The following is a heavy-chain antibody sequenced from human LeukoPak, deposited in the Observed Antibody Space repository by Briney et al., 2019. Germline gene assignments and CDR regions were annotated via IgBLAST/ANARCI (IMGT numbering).Heavy chain of an antibody. CDR3: ARCRYYGSGSYYDFDY. Sequence: SETLSLTCTVSGGSISSSSYYWGWVRQPPGKGLEWIGSIYYSGSTYYNPSLKSRVTISVDTSKNQFSLKLSSVTAADTAVYYCARCRYYGSGSYYDFDYWGQGTLVTVSS. D-gene: IGHD3-10*01. J-gene: IGHJ4*02. CDR1: GGSISSSSYY. V-gene: IGHV4-39*01. CDR2: IYYSGST.